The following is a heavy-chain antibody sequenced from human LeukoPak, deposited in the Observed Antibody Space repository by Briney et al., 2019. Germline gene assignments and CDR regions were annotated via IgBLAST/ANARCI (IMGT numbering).Heavy chain of an antibody. CDR3: ARVSEIVGAIDY. Sequence: GGSLRLSCAASGFTFSSYEMNWVRQAPGKGLEWVSSISSSSSYIYYADSVKGRFTISRDNAKNSLYLQMNSLRAEDTAVYYCARVSEIVGAIDYWGQGTLVTVSS. D-gene: IGHD1-26*01. CDR1: GFTFSSYE. CDR2: ISSSSSYI. V-gene: IGHV3-21*01. J-gene: IGHJ4*02.